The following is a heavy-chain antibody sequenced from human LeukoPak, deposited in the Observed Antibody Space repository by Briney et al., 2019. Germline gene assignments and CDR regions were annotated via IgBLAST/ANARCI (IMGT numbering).Heavy chain of an antibody. D-gene: IGHD3-10*01. CDR1: GFTFSSYN. Sequence: KPGGSLRLSCAASGFTFSSYNMNWVRQAPGKGLEWVSSISRSSIYIYYADSVKGRFTISRDNAENPLSLQMNSLRAEDTAAYYCARDSGDGSGTYYPYGMDVWGQGTTVTVSS. J-gene: IGHJ6*02. CDR3: ARDSGDGSGTYYPYGMDV. CDR2: ISRSSIYI. V-gene: IGHV3-21*01.